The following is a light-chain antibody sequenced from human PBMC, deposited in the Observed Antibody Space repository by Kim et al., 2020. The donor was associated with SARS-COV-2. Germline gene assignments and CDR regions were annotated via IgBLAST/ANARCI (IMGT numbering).Light chain of an antibody. Sequence: SYELTQPPSVSVSPGQTASITCSGDKLEDKYVCWYQQKPGQSPVLVIYQDSKRPSGIPERFSGSNSGYTATLTISGTQAMDEADYYCQAWDSSGVFGGGTQLTVL. V-gene: IGLV3-1*01. CDR3: QAWDSSGV. CDR2: QDS. CDR1: KLEDKY. J-gene: IGLJ3*02.